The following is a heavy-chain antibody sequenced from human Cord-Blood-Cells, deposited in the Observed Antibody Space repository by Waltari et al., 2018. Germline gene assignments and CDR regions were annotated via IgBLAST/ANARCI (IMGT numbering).Heavy chain of an antibody. V-gene: IGHV4-39*01. CDR1: GGSISRSSYY. J-gene: IGHJ3*02. CDR2: IYYSGST. CDR3: EGGLVNAFDI. D-gene: IGHD2-21*01. Sequence: QLQLQESGPGLVKPSETLSLTCTVSGGSISRSSYYWGWIRPPPGKGLEWIGSIYYSGSTYYNPSLKSRVTISVDTSKNQFSLKLSSVTAADTAVYYCEGGLVNAFDIWGQGTMVTVSS.